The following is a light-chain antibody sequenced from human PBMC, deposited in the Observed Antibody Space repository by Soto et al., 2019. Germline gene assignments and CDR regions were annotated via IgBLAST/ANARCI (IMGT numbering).Light chain of an antibody. V-gene: IGKV3-20*01. J-gene: IGKJ3*01. CDR1: QSVRSSY. CDR2: GAS. Sequence: EIVLTQSPGTLSLSPGERDTLSCRASQSVRSSYLAWYQQKPGQAPRLLIYGASSRATGIPDRFSGSGSGTDFTLTISRLEPEDFAVNYCQQYGSSPRITFGPGTKVDIK. CDR3: QQYGSSPRIT.